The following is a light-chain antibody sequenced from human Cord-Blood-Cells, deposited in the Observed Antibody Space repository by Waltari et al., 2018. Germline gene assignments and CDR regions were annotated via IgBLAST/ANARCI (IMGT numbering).Light chain of an antibody. CDR1: SSDVGGYNY. V-gene: IGLV2-14*03. Sequence: QSALTQPASVSGSPGQSITISCTGTSSDVGGYNYVSWYQQHPGKGPQLLIYNASNRPSVVSNRFSGSKSDNTASLSISGPQAEDESDYYCSSYTSSSTWVFGGGTKLTVL. CDR2: NAS. J-gene: IGLJ3*02. CDR3: SSYTSSSTWV.